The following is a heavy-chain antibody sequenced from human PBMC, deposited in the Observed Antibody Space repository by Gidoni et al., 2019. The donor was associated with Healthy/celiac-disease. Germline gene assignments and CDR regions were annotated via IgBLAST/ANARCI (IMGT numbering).Heavy chain of an antibody. Sequence: EVQLVESGGGLVQPGGSLRLSCAASGFTFSSYSMNWVRQAPGKGLEWVSYISSSSSTIYYADSVKGRFTISRDNAKNSLYLQMNSLRDEDTAVYYCARDSSGYYLSWFDPWGQGTLVTVSS. CDR1: GFTFSSYS. CDR3: ARDSSGYYLSWFDP. D-gene: IGHD3-22*01. CDR2: ISSSSSTI. J-gene: IGHJ5*02. V-gene: IGHV3-48*02.